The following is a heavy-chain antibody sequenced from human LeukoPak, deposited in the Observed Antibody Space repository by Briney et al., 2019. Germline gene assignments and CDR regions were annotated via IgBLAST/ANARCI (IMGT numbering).Heavy chain of an antibody. CDR3: ARLIVERAEFGEDNWLDP. CDR1: GGSVSSYC. CDR2: MCYSGST. D-gene: IGHD5-24*01. V-gene: IGHV4-59*02. Sequence: NPSETLSLTCTVSGGSVSSYCWIWVRQPPGKGLEWIGSMCYSGSTNYNPSLKSRVTISADTSKNQLSVKLSSVTAAHTAVYHCARLIVERAEFGEDNWLDPWGQGTLVTVSS. J-gene: IGHJ5*02.